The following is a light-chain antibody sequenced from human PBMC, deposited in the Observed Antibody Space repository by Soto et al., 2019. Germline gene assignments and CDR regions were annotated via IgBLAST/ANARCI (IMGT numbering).Light chain of an antibody. V-gene: IGLV2-14*01. CDR3: SSYTSGSPYVV. J-gene: IGLJ2*01. CDR2: NVS. Sequence: QSALTQPASVSGSPGQSITISCTGTSSDAGGYNHISWYQQHPGKVPQLLIYNVSHRPSGVSNRFSGSKSGNTASLTISGLQAEDEADYHCSSYTSGSPYVVFGGGTQLTVL. CDR1: SSDAGGYNH.